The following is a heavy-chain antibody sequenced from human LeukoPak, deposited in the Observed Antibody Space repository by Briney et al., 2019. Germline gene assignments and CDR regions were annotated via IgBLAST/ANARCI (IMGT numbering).Heavy chain of an antibody. D-gene: IGHD2-8*01. CDR3: AKGGNGYCSNGVCSPRAVAAIDY. CDR2: VSNSGGGI. Sequence: GGSLRLSCAASGFTFSSYAMSWVRQAPGKGPEWVSGVSNSGGGIIYYADSVKGRFTISRDYSKNTLYLQMYSLRAEDTAVYYCAKGGNGYCSNGVCSPRAVAAIDYWGQGTLVTVSS. CDR1: GFTFSSYA. V-gene: IGHV3-23*01. J-gene: IGHJ4*02.